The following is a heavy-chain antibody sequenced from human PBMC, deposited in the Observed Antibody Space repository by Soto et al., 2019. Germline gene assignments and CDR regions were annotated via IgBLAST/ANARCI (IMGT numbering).Heavy chain of an antibody. CDR2: VYYTGST. V-gene: IGHV4-59*01. D-gene: IGHD3-22*01. Sequence: RSETLSLTCTVSGDSISTFYWGWMRQSPGKELEWIGYVYYTGSTNHNPSLKSRVTISVDRSKNQFSLKLTSANAADTAVYYCARGRTVRNYADDSSDYFYFFDYWGQGTQVTVS. J-gene: IGHJ4*02. CDR3: ARGRTVRNYADDSSDYFYFFDY. CDR1: GDSISTFY.